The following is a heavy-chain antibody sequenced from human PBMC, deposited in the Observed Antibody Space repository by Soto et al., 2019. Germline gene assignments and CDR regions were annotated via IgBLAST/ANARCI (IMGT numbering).Heavy chain of an antibody. CDR2: INHSGST. CDR3: ARGPDRSGYAGPD. V-gene: IGHV4-34*01. CDR1: GGSFSGYY. Sequence: SETLSLTCAVYGGSFSGYYWSWIRQPPGKGLEWIGEINHSGSTNYNPSLKSRVTISVDTSKNQFALKLSSVTAADTAVYYCARGPDRSGYAGPDWGQGPVVTVSS. D-gene: IGHD3-22*01. J-gene: IGHJ4*02.